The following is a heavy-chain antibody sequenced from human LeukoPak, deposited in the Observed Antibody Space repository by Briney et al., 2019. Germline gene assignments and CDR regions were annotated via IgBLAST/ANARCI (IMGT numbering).Heavy chain of an antibody. CDR3: ARDRAIFGVVTHNYFDY. V-gene: IGHV1-46*01. CDR2: INPSGGST. CDR1: GYTFTSYY. Sequence: GASVKVSCKASGYTFTSYYMHWVRQAPGQGLEWMGIINPSGGSTSYAQKFQGRVTMTRDTSTCTVYMELSSLRSEDTAVYYCARDRAIFGVVTHNYFDYWGQGTLVTVSS. D-gene: IGHD3-3*01. J-gene: IGHJ4*02.